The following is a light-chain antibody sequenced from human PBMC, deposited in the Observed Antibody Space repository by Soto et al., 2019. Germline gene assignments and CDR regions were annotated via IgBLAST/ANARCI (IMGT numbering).Light chain of an antibody. CDR2: GAS. CDR3: QQYWSSALT. Sequence: EIVLTQSPGTLSLSPGERATLSCRASQSVSSSDLAWYQQTPGQAPTLLIYGASSRPTGIPDRFTGRGSGTDFTPTDRRLELEDLDAYKYQQYWSSALTLGGVPKVAIK. J-gene: IGKJ4*01. CDR1: QSVSSSD. V-gene: IGKV3-20*01.